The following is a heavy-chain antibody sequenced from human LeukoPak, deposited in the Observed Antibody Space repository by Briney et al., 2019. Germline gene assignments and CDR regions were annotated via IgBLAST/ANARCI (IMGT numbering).Heavy chain of an antibody. Sequence: PGGSLRLPCAASGFTFSSYSMNWVRQAPGKGLGWVSSISSSSSYIYYADSVKGRFTISRDNAKNSLYLQMNSLRAEDTAVYYCARDAAIYDFWSGHSGYTDYWGQGTLVTVSS. V-gene: IGHV3-21*01. CDR1: GFTFSSYS. CDR2: ISSSSSYI. J-gene: IGHJ4*02. CDR3: ARDAAIYDFWSGHSGYTDY. D-gene: IGHD3-3*01.